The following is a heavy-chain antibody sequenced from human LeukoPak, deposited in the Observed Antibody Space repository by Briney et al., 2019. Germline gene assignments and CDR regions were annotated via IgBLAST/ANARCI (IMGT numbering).Heavy chain of an antibody. CDR3: ARHPDYGGNFDY. CDR2: ISFSGST. Sequence: GSLRLSCAASGFTFSNAWMSWIRQPPGKGLEWIGYISFSGSTNYNPSLKSRVTISVDTSKNQFSLKLSSVTAADTAVYYCARHPDYGGNFDYWGQGTLVTVSS. J-gene: IGHJ4*02. CDR1: GFTFSNAW. V-gene: IGHV4-59*08. D-gene: IGHD4-23*01.